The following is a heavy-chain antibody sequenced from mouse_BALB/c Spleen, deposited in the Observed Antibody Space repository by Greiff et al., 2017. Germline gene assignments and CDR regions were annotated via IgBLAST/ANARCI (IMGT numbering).Heavy chain of an antibody. V-gene: IGHV5-17*02. Sequence: EVMLVESGGGLVQPGGSRKLSCAASGFTFSSFGMHWVRQAPEKGLEWVAYISSGSSTIYYADTVKGRFTISRDNPKNTLFLQMTSLRSEDTAMYYCARSLYDGRAMDYWGQGTSVTVSS. CDR2: ISSGSSTI. CDR3: ARSLYDGRAMDY. D-gene: IGHD2-3*01. CDR1: GFTFSSFG. J-gene: IGHJ4*01.